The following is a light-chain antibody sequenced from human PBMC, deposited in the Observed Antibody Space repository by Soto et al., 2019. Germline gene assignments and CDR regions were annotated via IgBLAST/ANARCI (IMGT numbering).Light chain of an antibody. Sequence: EIVLTQSPGTLSLSPGERATLSCRASQSVSSSHLAWYQHKPGQAPRLLIYAASSRATGSPDRFSGGGSGTDFTLTISRLEPEDFAVYYCHHFGSLPETFGQGTNVE. V-gene: IGKV3-20*01. J-gene: IGKJ1*01. CDR2: AAS. CDR1: QSVSSSH. CDR3: HHFGSLPET.